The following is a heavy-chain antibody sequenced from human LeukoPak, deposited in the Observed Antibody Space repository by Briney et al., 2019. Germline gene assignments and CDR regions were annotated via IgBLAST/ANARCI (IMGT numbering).Heavy chain of an antibody. CDR3: ARVDSSGGY. J-gene: IGHJ4*02. D-gene: IGHD6-25*01. CDR1: GFTFSYYA. V-gene: IGHV3-30-3*01. CDR2: ISYDGTNN. Sequence: PGRSLRLSCAASGFTFSYYAIHWVRQAPGKGLEWVAVISYDGTNNYYADSVKGRFTISRDNSRNTLYLQMNSQRAEDTAVYYCARVDSSGGYWGQGTLVTVSS.